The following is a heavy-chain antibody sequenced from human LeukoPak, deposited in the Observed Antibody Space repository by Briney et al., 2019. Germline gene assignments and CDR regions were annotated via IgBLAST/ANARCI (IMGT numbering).Heavy chain of an antibody. CDR1: GGSISSSNW. CDR3: ARSCSSTSCYSSADWFDP. V-gene: IGHV4-4*02. J-gene: IGHJ5*02. Sequence: PSETLSLTCAVSGGSISSSNWWGWVRQPPGKGLEWFGEINHSGSTNYNPSLNRRVTISVDKSKNQFSLKRSSVTAADTAVYYCARSCSSTSCYSSADWFDPWGQGTLVTVSS. D-gene: IGHD2-2*01. CDR2: INHSGST.